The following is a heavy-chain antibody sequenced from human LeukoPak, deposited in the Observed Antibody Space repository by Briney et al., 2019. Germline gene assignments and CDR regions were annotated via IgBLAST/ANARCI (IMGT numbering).Heavy chain of an antibody. CDR3: ARDGWYGDYIYAFDI. D-gene: IGHD4-17*01. CDR1: GGSISSYY. J-gene: IGHJ3*02. V-gene: IGHV4-4*07. CDR2: IYTSGST. Sequence: PSETLSLTRTVSGGSISSYYWSWIRQPAGKGLEWIGRIYTSGSTNYNPSLKSRVTMSVDTSKIQFSLKLSSVTAADTAVYYCARDGWYGDYIYAFDIWGQGTMVTVSS.